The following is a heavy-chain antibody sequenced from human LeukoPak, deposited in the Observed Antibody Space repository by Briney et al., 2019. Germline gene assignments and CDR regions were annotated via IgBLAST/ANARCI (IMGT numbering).Heavy chain of an antibody. J-gene: IGHJ4*02. V-gene: IGHV3-33*01. CDR2: IWYDGSNK. D-gene: IGHD1-26*01. CDR1: GFTFSSYG. Sequence: PGRSLRLSCAASGFTFSSYGLHWVRQAPGKGLEWVAVIWYDGSNKYYADSVKGRFTISRDNSKNTLYLQTNSLRAEDTAVYYCARASGSYDYWGQGTLVTVSS. CDR3: ARASGSYDY.